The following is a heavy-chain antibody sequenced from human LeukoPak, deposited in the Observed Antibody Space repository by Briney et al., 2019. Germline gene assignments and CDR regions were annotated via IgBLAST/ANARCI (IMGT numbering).Heavy chain of an antibody. Sequence: SVKVSCKASGGTFSSYAISWVRQAPGQGLEWMGGIIPIFGTANYAQKFQGRVTITADESTSTAYMELSSLRSEDTAVYYCARDSLGYSSSWYKYYFDYWGQGTLVTVSS. CDR1: GGTFSSYA. J-gene: IGHJ4*02. CDR3: ARDSLGYSSSWYKYYFDY. V-gene: IGHV1-69*01. CDR2: IIPIFGTA. D-gene: IGHD6-13*01.